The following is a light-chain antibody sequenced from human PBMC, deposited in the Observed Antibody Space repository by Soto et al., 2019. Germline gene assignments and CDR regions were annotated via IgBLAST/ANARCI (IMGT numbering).Light chain of an antibody. J-gene: IGKJ4*01. Sequence: EIVLTQSPATLSFPPGERATLSSRASQSVARYFAGYQQKPGQAPRVIIFVASNRATGIPARFSGSGSGTDFTLTISSLESEDFAVYYCQQRDNGLTFGGGTKVEMK. V-gene: IGKV3-11*01. CDR1: QSVARY. CDR3: QQRDNGLT. CDR2: VAS.